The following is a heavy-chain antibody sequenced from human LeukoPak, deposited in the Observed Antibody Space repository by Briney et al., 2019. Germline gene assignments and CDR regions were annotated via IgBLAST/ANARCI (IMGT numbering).Heavy chain of an antibody. CDR3: ARLDIVVVTDEVDASDI. CDR1: GGSISGYY. CDR2: IYHSGST. V-gene: IGHV4-34*01. J-gene: IGHJ3*02. D-gene: IGHD2-2*01. Sequence: PSETLSLTCAVYGGSISGYYWSCIRQPPGKGLEWVGEIYHSGSTNYNPYLESGVTILVGTYKNKFSLKLSSVIGADTAVYYCARLDIVVVTDEVDASDIWGQGTMVTVSS.